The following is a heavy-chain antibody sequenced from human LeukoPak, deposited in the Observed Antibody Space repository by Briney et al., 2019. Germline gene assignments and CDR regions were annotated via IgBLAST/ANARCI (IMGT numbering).Heavy chain of an antibody. D-gene: IGHD1-26*01. CDR1: GGSFSGYY. CDR3: ARGAGMGGSYYRSYYYYMDV. V-gene: IGHV4-34*01. J-gene: IGHJ6*03. Sequence: SETLSLTCAVYGGSFSGYYWSWIRQPPGKGLEWIGEINHSGSTNYNPSLKSRVTISVDTSKNQFPLKLSSVTAADTAVYYCARGAGMGGSYYRSYYYYMDVWGKGTTVTVSS. CDR2: INHSGST.